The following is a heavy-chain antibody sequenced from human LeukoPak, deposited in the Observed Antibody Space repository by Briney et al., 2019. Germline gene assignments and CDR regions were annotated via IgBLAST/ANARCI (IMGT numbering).Heavy chain of an antibody. Sequence: GESLKISCQGSGYRFSTYWIAWVRQLPGKGLEWMGTIYPGDSDARYSPPFQGQVTLSADKSTTTTYMQWSRLKASDTAIYYCARHRFVIVGATAPLDSWGQGTLVTVSS. D-gene: IGHD1-26*01. CDR3: ARHRFVIVGATAPLDS. CDR1: GYRFSTYW. CDR2: IYPGDSDA. J-gene: IGHJ4*02. V-gene: IGHV5-51*01.